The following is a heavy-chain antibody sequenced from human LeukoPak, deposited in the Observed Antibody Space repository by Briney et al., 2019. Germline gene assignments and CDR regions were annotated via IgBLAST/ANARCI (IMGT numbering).Heavy chain of an antibody. J-gene: IGHJ4*02. Sequence: SVKVSCKASGGTFSSYAISWVRQAPGQGLEWMGRIIPILGIANYAQKFQGRVTITADKSTSTAYTELSSLRSEDTAVYYCARGRDSSGYYFDYWGQGTLVTVSS. CDR1: GGTFSSYA. CDR3: ARGRDSSGYYFDY. D-gene: IGHD3-22*01. V-gene: IGHV1-69*04. CDR2: IIPILGIA.